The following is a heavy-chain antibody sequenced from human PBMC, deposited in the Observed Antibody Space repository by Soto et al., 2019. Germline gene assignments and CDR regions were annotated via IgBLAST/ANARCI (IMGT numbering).Heavy chain of an antibody. CDR1: GGTFSSYA. Sequence: QVQLVQSGAEVKKPGSSVKVSCKASGGTFSSYAISWVRQAPGQGLEWMGGIIPIFGTANYAQKFQGRVTITADESTSRAYMELSRLRSEETDVYYCARATDYDYVWGSYRLDYWGQGTLVTVSS. CDR2: IIPIFGTA. J-gene: IGHJ4*02. D-gene: IGHD3-16*02. V-gene: IGHV1-69*12. CDR3: ARATDYDYVWGSYRLDY.